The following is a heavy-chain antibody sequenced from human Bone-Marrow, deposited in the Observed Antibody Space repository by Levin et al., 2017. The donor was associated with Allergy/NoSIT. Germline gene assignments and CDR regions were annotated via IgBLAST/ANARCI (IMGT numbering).Heavy chain of an antibody. V-gene: IGHV3-30*03. D-gene: IGHD3-16*02. CDR1: GFTLSRSG. CDR3: ARDIVVSSYYGMDV. Sequence: GGSLRLSCAASGFTLSRSGIHWVRQAPGKGLEWVGFISRDGSSRYYGDSVKDRFTISRDNSKNWVSLQMNTLRDGDTGVYYCARDIVVSSYYGMDVWGQGTTVTGSS. J-gene: IGHJ6*02. CDR2: ISRDGSSR.